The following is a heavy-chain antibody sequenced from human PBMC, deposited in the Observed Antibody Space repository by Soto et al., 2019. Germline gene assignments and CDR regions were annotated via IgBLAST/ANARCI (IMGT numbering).Heavy chain of an antibody. CDR1: GFTFSSYS. D-gene: IGHD3-22*01. J-gene: IGHJ4*02. Sequence: EVQLVESGGGLVQPGGSLRLSCAASGFTFSSYSMNWVRQAPGKGLEWVSYISSSSSTIYYADSVKGRFTISRDNAKNSLYLQMNSLRDEDTAVYYCARGIYYYDSSGYWGYWGQGTLVTVSS. CDR2: ISSSSSTI. CDR3: ARGIYYYDSSGYWGY. V-gene: IGHV3-48*02.